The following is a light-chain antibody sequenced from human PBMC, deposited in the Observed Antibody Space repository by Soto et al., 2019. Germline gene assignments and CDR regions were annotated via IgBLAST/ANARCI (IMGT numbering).Light chain of an antibody. V-gene: IGKV3-20*01. CDR3: QQYGKSPYT. J-gene: IGKJ5*01. Sequence: EIVLTQSPGTLSLSPGERATLSCRASQSVSSSYLGWYQQKPGQAPRLLIYGASSRATGIPDRFNGSGSGTDFTLNISRLEPEDFEVYYCQQYGKSPYTFGQGTRLEIK. CDR2: GAS. CDR1: QSVSSSY.